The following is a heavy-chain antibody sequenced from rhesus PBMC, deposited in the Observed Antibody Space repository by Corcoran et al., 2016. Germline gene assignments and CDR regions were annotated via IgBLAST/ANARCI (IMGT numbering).Heavy chain of an antibody. Sequence: QVQLQQWGEGLVKPSETLSLTCAVYGGSISSNYWSWIRQPPGKGLDWIGRNRSGGSTNYNPPLKRRVTISLDTSKNQFSLKLSSVTAADTAVYYCASSPSGSWGYFDHWGQGVLVTVSS. CDR3: ASSPSGSWGYFDH. CDR2: NRSGGST. J-gene: IGHJ4*01. CDR1: GGSISSNY. D-gene: IGHD6-25*01. V-gene: IGHV4-160*01.